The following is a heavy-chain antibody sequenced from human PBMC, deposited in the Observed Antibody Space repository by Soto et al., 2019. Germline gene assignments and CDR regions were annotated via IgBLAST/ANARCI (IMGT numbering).Heavy chain of an antibody. CDR2: ISAYNGNT. CDR3: ARELGPGAFDI. D-gene: IGHD7-27*01. CDR1: GYTFTSYA. Sequence: QVQLVQSGAEVKKPGASVKVSCTPSGYTFTSYATRWVRQAPGQGLEWMGWISAYNGNTNSAQKLRGRVTMTTDTSTSTAYMELRSLRSDDTAVYYCARELGPGAFDIWGQGTMVTVSS. V-gene: IGHV1-18*04. J-gene: IGHJ3*02.